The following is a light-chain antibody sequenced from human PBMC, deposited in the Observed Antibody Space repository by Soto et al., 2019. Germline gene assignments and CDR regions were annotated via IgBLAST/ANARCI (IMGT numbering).Light chain of an antibody. Sequence: QSALTQPASVSGSPGQSITISCTGTSSDVGAYNYVSWYQQHPGKAPKLMIYEVSHRPSGISNRFSGSKSGDTASLTIYGLQAEDEADYYCSSYTSSNTVAFGGGTKLTVL. CDR2: EVS. CDR3: SSYTSSNTVA. V-gene: IGLV2-14*01. CDR1: SSDVGAYNY. J-gene: IGLJ2*01.